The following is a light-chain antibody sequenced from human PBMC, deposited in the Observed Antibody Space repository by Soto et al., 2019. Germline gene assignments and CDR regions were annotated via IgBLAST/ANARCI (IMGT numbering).Light chain of an antibody. CDR1: QSVDNN. Sequence: EIVMTQSPATLSVSPGERATLSCRASQSVDNNLAWYQQKPGQAPRLLIYGASTRATGIPARFSGSGSGTEFTLAISSLQSEDFAIYYCHQYNTWPLTFGGGTKVDI. J-gene: IGKJ4*01. CDR2: GAS. CDR3: HQYNTWPLT. V-gene: IGKV3-15*01.